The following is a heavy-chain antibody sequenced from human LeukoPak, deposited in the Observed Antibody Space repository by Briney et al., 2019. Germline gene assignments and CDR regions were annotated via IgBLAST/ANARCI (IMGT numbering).Heavy chain of an antibody. CDR2: ISGSGRDT. J-gene: IGHJ4*02. Sequence: PGGSLRLSCAASGFTFSSYGMTWVRQAPGKGLEWVSIISGSGRDTYYADSVKGRFTISRDNSKNTLYLQMNSLRAEDTAVYYCAKESSGLFDYWGQGTLVTVSS. CDR3: AKESSGLFDY. V-gene: IGHV3-23*01. D-gene: IGHD1-26*01. CDR1: GFTFSSYG.